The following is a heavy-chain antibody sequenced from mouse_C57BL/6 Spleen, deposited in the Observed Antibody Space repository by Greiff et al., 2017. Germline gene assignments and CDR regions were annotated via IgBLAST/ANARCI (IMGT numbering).Heavy chain of an antibody. Sequence: EVQLQQSGPELVKPGASVKISCKASGYTFTDYYMEWVKQSHGKSLEWIGDINPNNGGTSYNQKFKGKATLTVDKSSSTAYMELRSLTSEDSAVYYCARSLGDAYWGQGTLVTVSA. CDR3: ARSLGDAY. J-gene: IGHJ3*01. CDR1: GYTFTDYY. V-gene: IGHV1-26*01. CDR2: INPNNGGT. D-gene: IGHD3-1*01.